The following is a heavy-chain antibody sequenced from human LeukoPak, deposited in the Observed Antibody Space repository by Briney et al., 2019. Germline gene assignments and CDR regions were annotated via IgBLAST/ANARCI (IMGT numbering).Heavy chain of an antibody. CDR1: GYTFTSYG. J-gene: IGHJ3*02. V-gene: IGHV1-69*13. CDR2: IIPIFGTA. D-gene: IGHD2-21*01. CDR3: ARLGCGGDCYLAARPVAFDI. Sequence: GASVKVSCKASGYTFTSYGISWVRQAPGQGLEWMGGIIPIFGTANYAQKFQGRVTITADESTSTAYMELSSLRSEDTAVYYCARLGCGGDCYLAARPVAFDIWGQGTMVTVSS.